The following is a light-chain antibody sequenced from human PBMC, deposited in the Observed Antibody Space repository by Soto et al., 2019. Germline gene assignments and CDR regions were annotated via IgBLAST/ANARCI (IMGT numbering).Light chain of an antibody. CDR1: SSDIGAYNF. V-gene: IGLV2-14*03. CDR3: AQRTTSPTMV. CDR2: DVN. J-gene: IGLJ2*01. Sequence: QSALTQPASVSGSPGQSITISCTGTSSDIGAYNFVSWYQQHPGKAPKLMLYDVNIRPSGVSNRFSGSKSANTASLTISGLKGEEGADYCGAQRTTSPTMVFGGGTKVTVL.